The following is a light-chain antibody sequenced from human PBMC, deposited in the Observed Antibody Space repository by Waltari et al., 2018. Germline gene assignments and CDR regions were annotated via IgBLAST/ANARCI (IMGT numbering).Light chain of an antibody. J-gene: IGLJ1*01. V-gene: IGLV3-1*01. Sequence: SYELTQPPSVSVSPGQTASITCSGDKLGDNYACWYQQKPGQSPVLVIYQDSKRPSGIPDRFSGSNSGNTATLTISGTQAMDEADYYCQAWDSSTRVFGTGTKVTVL. CDR1: KLGDNY. CDR3: QAWDSSTRV. CDR2: QDS.